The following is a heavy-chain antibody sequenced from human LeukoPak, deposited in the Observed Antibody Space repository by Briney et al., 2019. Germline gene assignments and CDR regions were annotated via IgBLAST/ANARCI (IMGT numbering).Heavy chain of an antibody. J-gene: IGHJ4*02. CDR1: GFTFSRYS. D-gene: IGHD4-17*01. Sequence: GGSLRLSCAASGFTFSRYSMNWVRQAPGKGLEWVSYISRSSSTIHYADSVKGRFTISRDNAKNSLYLQMNSLRAEDTAVYYCARHPYGVLDYWGQGTLVTVSS. V-gene: IGHV3-48*04. CDR2: ISRSSSTI. CDR3: ARHPYGVLDY.